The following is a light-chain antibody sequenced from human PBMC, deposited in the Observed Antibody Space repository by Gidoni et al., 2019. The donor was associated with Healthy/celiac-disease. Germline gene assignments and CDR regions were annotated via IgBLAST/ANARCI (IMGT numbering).Light chain of an antibody. CDR3: QQRSNWPPRVT. Sequence: EIVLTQSPATLSLSPGERATLSCRASQSVSSYLAWYQQKPDQAPRLHIYDASNRTTGIPARFSGSGSGTDFTLTISSREPEDFAVDYCQQRSNWPPRVTFXGXTKVEIK. V-gene: IGKV3-11*01. CDR1: QSVSSY. J-gene: IGKJ4*01. CDR2: DAS.